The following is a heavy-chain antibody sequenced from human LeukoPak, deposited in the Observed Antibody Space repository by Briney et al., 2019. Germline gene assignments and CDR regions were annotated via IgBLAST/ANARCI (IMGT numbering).Heavy chain of an antibody. D-gene: IGHD4-17*01. V-gene: IGHV1-3*01. J-gene: IGHJ5*02. Sequence: ASVKVSCKASGYTFTSYAMHWVRQAPGQRLEWMGWINAGNGNTKYSQKFQGRVTITRHTSASTAYMELSSLRSEDTAVYYCARTVTTLLNWFDPWGQGTLVTVSS. CDR1: GYTFTSYA. CDR3: ARTVTTLLNWFDP. CDR2: INAGNGNT.